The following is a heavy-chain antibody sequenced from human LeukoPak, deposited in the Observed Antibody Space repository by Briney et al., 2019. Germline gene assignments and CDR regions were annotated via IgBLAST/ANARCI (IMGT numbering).Heavy chain of an antibody. V-gene: IGHV1-69*05. CDR3: ARVITMVRGRNYMDV. CDR1: GGTFSSYA. D-gene: IGHD3-10*01. Sequence: SVKVSCKASGGTFSSYAISWVRQAPGQGLEWMGGIIPIFGTANYAQKLQGRVTMTTDTSTSTAYMELRSLRSDDTAVYYCARVITMVRGRNYMDVWGKGTTVTISS. CDR2: IIPIFGTA. J-gene: IGHJ6*03.